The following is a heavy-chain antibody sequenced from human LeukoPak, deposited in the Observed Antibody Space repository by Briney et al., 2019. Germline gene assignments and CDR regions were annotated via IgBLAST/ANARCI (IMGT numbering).Heavy chain of an antibody. D-gene: IGHD6-19*01. J-gene: IGHJ4*02. Sequence: HPGGSLRLSCAASGFTFSSYWMHWVRQAPGKGLVWVSRINSDGSSTSYADSVKGRFTISRDNAKNTLYLQMNSLRAEDTAVFYCAGAMYTSGWSIDYWGQGTLVTVSS. CDR3: AGAMYTSGWSIDY. CDR2: INSDGSST. V-gene: IGHV3-74*01. CDR1: GFTFSSYW.